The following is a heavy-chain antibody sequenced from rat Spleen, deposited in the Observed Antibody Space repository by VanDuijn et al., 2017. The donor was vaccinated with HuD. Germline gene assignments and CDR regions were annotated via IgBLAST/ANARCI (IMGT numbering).Heavy chain of an antibody. Sequence: VQLVESGGGLVQPGRSLKLSCAASGFTFSDYYMAWVRQAPNKGLEWMGAIWTGGSTDYNSALKSRLTISRDTSKSQVFLKMNSLQTEDTAIYFCTSPFRWFAYWGQGTLVTVSS. J-gene: IGHJ3*01. CDR3: TSPFRWFAY. CDR2: IWTGGST. CDR1: GFTFSDYY. V-gene: IGHV2-1*01.